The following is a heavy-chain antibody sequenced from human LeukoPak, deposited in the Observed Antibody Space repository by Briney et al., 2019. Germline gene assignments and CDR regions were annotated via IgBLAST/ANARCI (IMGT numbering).Heavy chain of an antibody. CDR3: ATKYGDYRY. CDR2: IGGSGGST. V-gene: IGHV3-23*01. J-gene: IGHJ4*02. D-gene: IGHD4-17*01. Sequence: GGSLRLSCAAPGFTFSSYAMSWVRQAPGKGLEWVSAIGGSGGSTYYADSVKGRFTISRDNSKNTLYLQMNSLRAEDTAVYYCATKYGDYRYWGQGTLVTVSS. CDR1: GFTFSSYA.